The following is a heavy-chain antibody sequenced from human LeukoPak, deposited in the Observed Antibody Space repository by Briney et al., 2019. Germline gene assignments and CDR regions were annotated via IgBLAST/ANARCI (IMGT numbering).Heavy chain of an antibody. CDR2: MNPNSGVT. CDR3: ARGTLWFGELSYYYYYMDV. J-gene: IGHJ6*03. V-gene: IGHV1-8*01. CDR1: GYTFTSYD. Sequence: ASVKVSCKASGYTFTSYDINWVRQASGQGLEWMGWMNPNSGVTGYAQKFQGRVTITRNTSISTAYMELSSLRSEDTAVYYCARGTLWFGELSYYYYYMDVWGKGTTVTVSS. D-gene: IGHD3-10*01.